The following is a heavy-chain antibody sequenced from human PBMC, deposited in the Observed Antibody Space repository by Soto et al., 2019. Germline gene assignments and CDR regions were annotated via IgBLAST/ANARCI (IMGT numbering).Heavy chain of an antibody. CDR2: IYGDDDK. J-gene: IGHJ4*02. CDR3: AHRGAATGHFDY. D-gene: IGHD6-13*01. CDR1: GFSLTTSGVG. V-gene: IGHV2-5*02. Sequence: QITLKESGPTLVKPTQTLTLTCTFSGFSLTTSGVGVGWIRQPPGKALEWLALIYGDDDKRYSPSLKSRVNIMKDTSKNQVVLTLTNMDPVDTATYYCAHRGAATGHFDYWGRGTLVTVSS.